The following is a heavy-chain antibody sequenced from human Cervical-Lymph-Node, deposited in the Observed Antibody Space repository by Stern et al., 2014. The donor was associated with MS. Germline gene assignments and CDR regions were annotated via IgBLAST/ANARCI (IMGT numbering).Heavy chain of an antibody. Sequence: EVQLVQSGGGLVQPGGSLRLSCEASGFTFSTYWMSWVRQAPGKGLEWVAHIKQDGSEKSYVDSVKGRFTISRDNAKNSLYLQMNSLRAEDTAVYYCAREGYYYDSSKFYGMDVWGQGTTVTVSS. CDR3: AREGYYYDSSKFYGMDV. D-gene: IGHD3-22*01. V-gene: IGHV3-7*01. CDR1: GFTFSTYW. J-gene: IGHJ6*02. CDR2: IKQDGSEK.